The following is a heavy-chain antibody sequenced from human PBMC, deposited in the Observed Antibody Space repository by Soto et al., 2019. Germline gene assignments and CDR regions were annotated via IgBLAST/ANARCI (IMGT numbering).Heavy chain of an antibody. CDR2: IYYSGIT. Sequence: QVQLQESGPGLVKPSETLSLTCSVSGGSLSNSYWSWIRQPPGQGLEWIGFIYYSGITNYNPSLKSRVTISLETSKTQFSLKLNSVTDADTAVYYCARVGRRGGPHYYYSDDLDVWGQGTTVTVSS. CDR1: GGSLSNSY. J-gene: IGHJ6*02. D-gene: IGHD2-15*01. CDR3: ARVGRRGGPHYYYSDDLDV. V-gene: IGHV4-59*01.